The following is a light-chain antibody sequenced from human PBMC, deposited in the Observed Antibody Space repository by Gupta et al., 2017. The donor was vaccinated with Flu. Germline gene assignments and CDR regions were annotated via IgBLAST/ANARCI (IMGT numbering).Light chain of an antibody. V-gene: IGLV8-61*01. J-gene: IGLJ3*02. Sequence: QTVVTQETSLSVPPGGTVTLTCGLTSGSVSSSYYPSWYQQTPGQTPRTLIYNTDTRSSGVPDRFSGSILGNRAALTITGAQADDESDYFCVLYMGSDVGVFGGGTKLTVL. CDR1: SGSVSSSYY. CDR2: NTD. CDR3: VLYMGSDVGV.